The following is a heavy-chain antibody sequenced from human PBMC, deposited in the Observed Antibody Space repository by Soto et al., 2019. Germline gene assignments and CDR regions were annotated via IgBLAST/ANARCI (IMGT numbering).Heavy chain of an antibody. Sequence: EVQLVESGGDLVQPGGSLRLSCTASGFTLSSFWMSWLRRTPGKGLEWVANIKQDGSEKHYIDSVKGRFTISRDNAKNSLYLQLSSLRAEDTAVYYFARYQGWQRAFDIRGQGTLVTVSS. D-gene: IGHD5-12*01. V-gene: IGHV3-7*01. CDR2: IKQDGSEK. CDR1: GFTLSSFW. J-gene: IGHJ3*02. CDR3: ARYQGWQRAFDI.